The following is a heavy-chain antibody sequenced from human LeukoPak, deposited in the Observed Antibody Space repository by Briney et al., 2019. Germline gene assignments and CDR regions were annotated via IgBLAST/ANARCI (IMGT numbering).Heavy chain of an antibody. V-gene: IGHV4-34*01. CDR3: ARSPIFGDYFDY. CDR1: GGSFSGYY. Sequence: SGTLSLTCAVYGGSFSGYYWSWIRQPPGKGLEWIGEINHSGSTNYNPSLKSRVTISVDTSKNQFSLKLSSVTAADTAVYYCARSPIFGDYFDYWGQGTLVTVSS. CDR2: INHSGST. D-gene: IGHD3-3*01. J-gene: IGHJ4*02.